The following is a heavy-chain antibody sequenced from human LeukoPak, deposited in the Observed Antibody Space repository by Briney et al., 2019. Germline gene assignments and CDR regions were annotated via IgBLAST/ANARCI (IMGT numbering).Heavy chain of an antibody. V-gene: IGHV3-48*03. J-gene: IGHJ4*02. CDR2: VSSSGTTI. Sequence: GGSLRLSCAASGFTFSSYEMNWVRQAPGKGLEWVSYVSSSGTTIYYAASVKGRFTISRDNAKNSLYLQMNSLRAEDTAVYYCARGYGSGSSRPDYWGQGTLVTVSS. CDR1: GFTFSSYE. CDR3: ARGYGSGSSRPDY. D-gene: IGHD3-10*01.